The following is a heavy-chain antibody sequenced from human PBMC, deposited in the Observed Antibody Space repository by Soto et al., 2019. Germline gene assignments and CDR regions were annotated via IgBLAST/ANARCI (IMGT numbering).Heavy chain of an antibody. CDR2: INPSGGST. V-gene: IGHV1-46*03. CDR1: GYSFTSYY. CDR3: ARIARLPPSYDILTGYPPDY. Sequence: GASVKASCKASGYSFTSYYMHWVRQAPGQGLEWLGIINPSGGSTSYAQKFQGRVTMTRDTSTSTVYMELSSLRSEDTAVYYCARIARLPPSYDILTGYPPDYWGQGTLVTVSS. J-gene: IGHJ4*02. D-gene: IGHD3-9*01.